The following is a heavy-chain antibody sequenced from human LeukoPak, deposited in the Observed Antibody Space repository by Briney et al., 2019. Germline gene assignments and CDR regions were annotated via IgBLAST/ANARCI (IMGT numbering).Heavy chain of an antibody. J-gene: IGHJ3*02. CDR3: ARDTVLYGDDAFDI. Sequence: SVKVSCKASGGTFSSYAISWVRQAPGQGLEWMGRIIPIFGTANYAQKFQGRVTITTDESTSTAYMELSSLRSEDTAVYYCARDTVLYGDDAFDIWGRGTMVTVSS. V-gene: IGHV1-69*05. CDR1: GGTFSSYA. CDR2: IIPIFGTA. D-gene: IGHD4-17*01.